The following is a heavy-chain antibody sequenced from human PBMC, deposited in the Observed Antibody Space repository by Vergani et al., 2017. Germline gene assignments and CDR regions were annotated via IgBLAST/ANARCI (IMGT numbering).Heavy chain of an antibody. Sequence: QMQLQESGPGLLRSSQTLSLTCTVSGGSMNSGDYYWSWIRQSPGKGLEWIGYIFYTGITDFNPSLKSRVALSVDTSKNQFSLKMTSVTAADTAVYYCVRGPPGIAAPGNWFDPWGQGTQVTVSS. V-gene: IGHV4-30-4*08. CDR2: IFYTGIT. CDR3: VRGPPGIAAPGNWFDP. CDR1: GGSMNSGDYY. J-gene: IGHJ5*02. D-gene: IGHD6-25*01.